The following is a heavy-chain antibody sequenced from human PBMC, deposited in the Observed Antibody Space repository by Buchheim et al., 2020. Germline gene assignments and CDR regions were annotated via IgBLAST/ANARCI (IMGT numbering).Heavy chain of an antibody. V-gene: IGHV3-7*03. CDR3: ARGSVYYYYGMDV. CDR1: GFTFGDYA. CDR2: IKQDGSEK. J-gene: IGHJ6*02. D-gene: IGHD4-11*01. Sequence: EVQLVESGGGLVKPGRSLRLSCTASGFTFGDYAMSWFRQAPGKGLEWVANIKQDGSEKYYVDSVKGRFTISRDNAKNSLYLQMNSLRAEDTAVYYCARGSVYYYYGMDVWGQGTT.